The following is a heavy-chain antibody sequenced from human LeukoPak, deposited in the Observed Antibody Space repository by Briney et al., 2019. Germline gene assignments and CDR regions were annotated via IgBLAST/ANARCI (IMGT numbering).Heavy chain of an antibody. Sequence: GGSLRLSCVASGFPFSSYWMTWARQAPGKGLEWVANIKQDGSKKSYVDSVKGRFTISRDNAKNSLYLQMNSLKAEDTAIYYCTRVGYIDEGIDYWGQGTLVTVSS. J-gene: IGHJ4*02. CDR2: IKQDGSKK. CDR1: GFPFSSYW. CDR3: TRVGYIDEGIDY. D-gene: IGHD5-24*01. V-gene: IGHV3-7*04.